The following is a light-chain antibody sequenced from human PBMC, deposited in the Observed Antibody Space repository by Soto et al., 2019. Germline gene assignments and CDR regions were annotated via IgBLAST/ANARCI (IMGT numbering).Light chain of an antibody. J-gene: IGLJ1*01. Sequence: QSALTQPASVSGSPGQSITISCTGTSSDVGGSNHVAWYQQHPGKVPKLIIYEVSHRPSGISNRFSGSKSGNTASLTISGLQAEDEADYYCISYITTTTSYVFGTGTKVTVL. CDR1: SSDVGGSNH. CDR2: EVS. CDR3: ISYITTTTSYV. V-gene: IGLV2-14*01.